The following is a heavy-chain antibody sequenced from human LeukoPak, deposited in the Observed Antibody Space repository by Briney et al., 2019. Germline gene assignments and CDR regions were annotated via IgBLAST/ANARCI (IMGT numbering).Heavy chain of an antibody. V-gene: IGHV3-53*01. CDR2: IYSGGST. Sequence: GGSLRLSCAASGFTVSSNYMSWVRQAPGKGLEWVSVIYSGGSTYYADSVKGRFTISRDNSKNTLYLQMNSLRAEDTAVYYCAREMSSGQKHNYFDYWGQGTLVTASS. CDR3: AREMSSGQKHNYFDY. CDR1: GFTVSSNY. J-gene: IGHJ4*02. D-gene: IGHD6-19*01.